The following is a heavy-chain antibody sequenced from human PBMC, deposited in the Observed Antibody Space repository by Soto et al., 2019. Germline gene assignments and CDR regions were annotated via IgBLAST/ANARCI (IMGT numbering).Heavy chain of an antibody. V-gene: IGHV1-58*01. D-gene: IGHD2-8*01. Sequence: SVKVSCKASGFTFTSSAFQWVRQARGQRLEWIGWIAVGSGYTNYAQRFQDRVTLTRDMSTATTYVELSRLTSEDTAIYYCAADATAWQQMVPSDYWGQGTLVTVSS. CDR2: IAVGSGYT. CDR3: AADATAWQQMVPSDY. CDR1: GFTFTSSA. J-gene: IGHJ4*02.